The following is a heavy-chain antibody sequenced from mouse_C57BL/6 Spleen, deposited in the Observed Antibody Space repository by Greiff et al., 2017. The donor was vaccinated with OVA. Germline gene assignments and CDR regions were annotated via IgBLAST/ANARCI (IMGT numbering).Heavy chain of an antibody. Sequence: QVQLKQPGAELVKPGASVKLSCKASGYTFTSYWMHWVKQRPGQGLEWIGMIHPNSGSTNYNEKFKSKATLTVDKSSSTAYMQLSSLTSEDSAVYSGVLPDYSNSYYIDYWGQGTTLTVSS. CDR1: GYTFTSYW. V-gene: IGHV1-64*01. CDR3: VLPDYSNSYYIDY. CDR2: IHPNSGST. J-gene: IGHJ2*01. D-gene: IGHD2-5*01.